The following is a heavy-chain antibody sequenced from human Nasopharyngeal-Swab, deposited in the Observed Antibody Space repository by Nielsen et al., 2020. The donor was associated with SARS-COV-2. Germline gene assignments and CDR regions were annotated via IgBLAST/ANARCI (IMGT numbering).Heavy chain of an antibody. CDR2: ISDDERNK. Sequence: GGSLRLSCAASGFSFSDYAMSWVRQAPGKGLEWVAVISDDERNKYYTDSVKGRFTISRDNSKNTLYLHMISLRTEDTAMYYCARVLGGYYGMDVWGQGTTVTVSS. V-gene: IGHV3-30*03. D-gene: IGHD4-23*01. CDR3: ARVLGGYYGMDV. J-gene: IGHJ6*02. CDR1: GFSFSDYA.